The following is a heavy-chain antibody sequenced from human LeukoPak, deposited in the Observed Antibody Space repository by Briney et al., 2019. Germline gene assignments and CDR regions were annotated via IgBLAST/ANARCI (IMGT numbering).Heavy chain of an antibody. D-gene: IGHD6-13*01. CDR2: IYPADSDT. CDR1: GGSFIDFW. CDR3: AVAIDEAGSFDY. V-gene: IGHV5-51*01. Sequence: GESLQISCKTAGGSFIDFWRGWGRRRPGKGREWMGIIYPADSDTRYSPSFDGQVVISADKSITTAYLQWGSLRASDTAMYYCAVAIDEAGSFDYWVQGTLVTVS. J-gene: IGHJ4*02.